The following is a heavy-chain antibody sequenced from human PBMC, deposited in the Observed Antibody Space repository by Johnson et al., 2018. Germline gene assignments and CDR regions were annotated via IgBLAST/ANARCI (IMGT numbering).Heavy chain of an antibody. CDR2: ISGDGSDP. D-gene: IGHD7-27*01. CDR1: GFTFTSYW. CDR3: ANDDWGPRAFEA. Sequence: VQLVESGGDLVQXGGSLRLSCEASGFTFTSYWMHWVRQVPGKGLVWVSCISGDGSDPRYADSVKGRFTISKDNAKNTLYLQMNNLRVEDTAVYYCANDDWGPRAFEAWGQGTMVTVSS. V-gene: IGHV3-74*02. J-gene: IGHJ3*01.